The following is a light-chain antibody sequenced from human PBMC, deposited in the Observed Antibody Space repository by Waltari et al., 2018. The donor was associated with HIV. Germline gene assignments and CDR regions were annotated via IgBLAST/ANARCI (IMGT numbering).Light chain of an antibody. Sequence: LTQPASVSGSPGQSITVSCTGTSSDVGAYNYVSWYQQTPGTAPKLVIYEVSYRTSGISNRFSGSKSGNTASLTISGIQTEDEADYYCSSFTTTSTLLFGGGTKVPVL. J-gene: IGLJ2*01. V-gene: IGLV2-14*01. CDR2: EVS. CDR3: SSFTTTSTLL. CDR1: SSDVGAYNY.